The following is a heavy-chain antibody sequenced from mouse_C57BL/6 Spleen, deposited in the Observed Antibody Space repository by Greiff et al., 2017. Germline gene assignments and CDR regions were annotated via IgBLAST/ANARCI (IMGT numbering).Heavy chain of an antibody. CDR1: GYTFTSYW. V-gene: IGHV1-72*01. D-gene: IGHD2-4*01. CDR3: ASGYEYSFGYFDY. J-gene: IGHJ2*01. CDR2: IDPNSGGT. Sequence: QVQLKQPGAELVKPGASVKLSCKASGYTFTSYWMHWVKQRPGRGLEWIGRIDPNSGGTKYNEKFKSKATLTVDKTSSTAYMQLSSLTSEDSEVYYCASGYEYSFGYFDYWGQGTTLTVSS.